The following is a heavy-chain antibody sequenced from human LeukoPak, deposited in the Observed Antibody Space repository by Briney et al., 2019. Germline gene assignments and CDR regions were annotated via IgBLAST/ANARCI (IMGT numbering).Heavy chain of an antibody. V-gene: IGHV4-34*01. CDR1: GGSFSGYY. J-gene: IGHJ4*02. D-gene: IGHD4-17*01. Sequence: PSETLSLTCAVYGGSFSGYYWSWIRQPPGKGLEWIGEINHSGSTNYNPSLKSRVTISVDTSKNQFSLKLSSVTAADTAVYYCARDGGYGDTGFDYWGQGTLVTVSS. CDR3: ARDGGYGDTGFDY. CDR2: INHSGST.